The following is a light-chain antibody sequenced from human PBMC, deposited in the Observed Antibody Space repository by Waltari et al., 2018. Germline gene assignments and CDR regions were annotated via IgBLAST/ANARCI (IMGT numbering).Light chain of an antibody. CDR1: RSDVGGYNF. V-gene: IGLV2-8*01. Sequence: QSALTQPPSASGSPGQSVTISCTGTRSDVGGYNFVSWYQQHPGKAPKLMISDVNKRPSGVPDRFSGSKSGDTASLTVSGLQAEDEADYYCSSYAGSNTYVFGTGTRVTVL. J-gene: IGLJ1*01. CDR3: SSYAGSNTYV. CDR2: DVN.